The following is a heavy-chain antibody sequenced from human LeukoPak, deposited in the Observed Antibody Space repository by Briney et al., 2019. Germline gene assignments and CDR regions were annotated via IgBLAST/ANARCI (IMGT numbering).Heavy chain of an antibody. CDR2: ITSSSSYI. V-gene: IGHV3-21*01. D-gene: IGHD3-16*01. CDR3: ARDSDVCY. J-gene: IGHJ1*01. CDR1: GFTFSSYS. Sequence: GGSLSLSFAASGFTFSSYSMNWVRQAPGKGLEWVSSITSSSSYIYYADSVKGRFTISRDNAKNSLYLQMNSLRAEDTAVYYCARDSDVCYWGQGSLVTVSS.